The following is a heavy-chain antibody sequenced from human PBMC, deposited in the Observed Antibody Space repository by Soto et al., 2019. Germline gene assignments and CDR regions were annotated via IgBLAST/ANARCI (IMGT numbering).Heavy chain of an antibody. V-gene: IGHV4-59*01. J-gene: IGHJ6*03. Sequence: QVQLQESGPGLVKPSETLSLTCTVSGGSISTYNWSWVRQPPGKGLEWIGYVYYSGSTNYNPSLKSRVTISVDTSKNQFSLKLTSVTAADTAMYYCARGGRSAYYYYMGVWGKGTTVTVSS. CDR2: VYYSGST. CDR3: ARGGRSAYYYYMGV. CDR1: GGSISTYN.